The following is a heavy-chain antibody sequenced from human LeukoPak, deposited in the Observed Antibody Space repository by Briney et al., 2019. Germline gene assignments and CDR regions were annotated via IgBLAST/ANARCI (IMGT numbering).Heavy chain of an antibody. Sequence: PGRSLRLSCTASGFTFGDYAMSWVRQAPGKGLEWVGFIRSKAYGGTTEYAASVKGRFTISRDDSKSIAYLQMNSLKTEDTAVYYCTRHSSAWAFDYWGQGTLATVSS. J-gene: IGHJ4*02. D-gene: IGHD6-19*01. CDR3: TRHSSAWAFDY. V-gene: IGHV3-49*04. CDR2: IRSKAYGGTT. CDR1: GFTFGDYA.